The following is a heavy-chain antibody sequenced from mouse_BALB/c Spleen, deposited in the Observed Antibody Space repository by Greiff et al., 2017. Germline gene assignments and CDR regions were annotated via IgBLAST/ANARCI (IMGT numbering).Heavy chain of an antibody. D-gene: IGHD1-2*01. V-gene: IGHV2-9*02. J-gene: IGHJ4*01. CDR2: IWAGGST. Sequence: VKLMESGPGLVAPSQSLSITCTVSGFSLTSYGVHWVRQPPGKGLEWLGVIWAGGSTNYNSALMSRLSISKDNSKSQVFLKMNSLQTDDTAMYCCARERYYGLGYWGQGTSVTVSS. CDR3: ARERYYGLGY. CDR1: GFSLTSYG.